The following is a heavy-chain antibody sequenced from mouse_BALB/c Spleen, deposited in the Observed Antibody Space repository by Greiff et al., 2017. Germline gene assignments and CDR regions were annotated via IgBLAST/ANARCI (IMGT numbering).Heavy chain of an antibody. CDR1: GFTFSSYA. CDR2: ISSGGST. CDR3: ALGNYFDY. V-gene: IGHV5-6-5*01. Sequence: EVKLMESGGGLVKPGGSLKLSCAASGFTFSSYAMSWVRQTPEKRLEWVASISSGGSTYYPDSVKGRFTISRDNARNILYLQMSSLRSEDTAMYYCALGNYFDYWGQGTTLTVSS. J-gene: IGHJ2*01. D-gene: IGHD6-1*01.